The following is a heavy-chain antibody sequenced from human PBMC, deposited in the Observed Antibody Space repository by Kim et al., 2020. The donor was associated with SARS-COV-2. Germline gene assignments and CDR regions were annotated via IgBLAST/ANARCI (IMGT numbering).Heavy chain of an antibody. Sequence: ASVKVSCKASGYTFTNYDINWVRQATGQGLGWMGWMNPNSGNTAYAQKFQGIVTMTRSTSISTAYLELSSLRSADTAAYYCARVLGTGRLGWFDTLGQGT. V-gene: IGHV1-8*01. CDR3: ARVLGTGRLGWFDT. CDR2: MNPNSGNT. J-gene: IGHJ5*02. CDR1: GYTFTNYD. D-gene: IGHD6-13*01.